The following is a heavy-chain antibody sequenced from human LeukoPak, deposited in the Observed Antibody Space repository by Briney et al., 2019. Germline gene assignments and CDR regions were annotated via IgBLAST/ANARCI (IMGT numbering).Heavy chain of an antibody. CDR2: INACNGNT. Sequence: ASVKVSCKASGYTFTSYAMHWVRQAPGQRLEWMGWINACNGNTKYSQKFQGRVTITRDTSASTAYMELSSLRSEDTAVYYCARGRTYCYDSSGYYYDEVYFDYWGQGTLVTVSS. J-gene: IGHJ4*02. CDR1: GYTFTSYA. D-gene: IGHD3-22*01. CDR3: ARGRTYCYDSSGYYYDEVYFDY. V-gene: IGHV1-3*01.